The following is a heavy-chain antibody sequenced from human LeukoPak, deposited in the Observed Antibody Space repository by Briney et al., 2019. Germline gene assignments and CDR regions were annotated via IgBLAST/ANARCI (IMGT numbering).Heavy chain of an antibody. V-gene: IGHV3-23*01. Sequence: GGSLRLSCAASGFTFSSYDMSWVRQAPGRGLEWVSTISGGGDTTYYADSVKGRFTISRDNSKNTLYLQMNSLRAEDTAVYYCAKDASYYDLWSGYSQSSFDYWGQGTLVTASS. CDR2: ISGGGDTT. CDR3: AKDASYYDLWSGYSQSSFDY. J-gene: IGHJ4*02. D-gene: IGHD3-3*01. CDR1: GFTFSSYD.